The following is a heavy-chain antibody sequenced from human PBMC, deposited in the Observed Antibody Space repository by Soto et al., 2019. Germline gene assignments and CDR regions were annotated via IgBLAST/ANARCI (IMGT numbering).Heavy chain of an antibody. J-gene: IGHJ4*02. V-gene: IGHV1-3*01. D-gene: IGHD6-13*01. CDR3: ARESIAAAGTPYFDY. Sequence: ASVKVSCTASGYTFTSYAMHWVRQAPGQRLEWMGWINAGNGNTKYSQKFQGRVTITRDTSASTAYMELSSLRSEDTAVYYCARESIAAAGTPYFDYWGQGTLVTVSS. CDR2: INAGNGNT. CDR1: GYTFTSYA.